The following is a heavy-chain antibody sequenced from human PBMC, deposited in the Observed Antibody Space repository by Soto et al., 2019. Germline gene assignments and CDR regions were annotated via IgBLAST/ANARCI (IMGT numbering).Heavy chain of an antibody. CDR3: ARRYGDCFDY. CDR2: IHYNGNT. Sequence: SETLSLTCTVSGDSISAYSWSWVRQPPGKGLEWIGNIHYNGNTNYNPSLKSRVTMSVDTSKNQFSLKLSSVTAADTAVYYCARRYGDCFDYWGQGTLVTVSS. D-gene: IGHD4-17*01. J-gene: IGHJ4*02. CDR1: GDSISAYS. V-gene: IGHV4-59*08.